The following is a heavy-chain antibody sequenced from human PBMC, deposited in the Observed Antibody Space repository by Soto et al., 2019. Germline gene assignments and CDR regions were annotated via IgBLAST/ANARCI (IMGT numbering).Heavy chain of an antibody. CDR1: GYTFTGYY. J-gene: IGHJ4*02. D-gene: IGHD3-22*01. V-gene: IGHV1-2*04. CDR3: ARAFPDYYDSTYYFDY. CDR2: INPNSGGT. Sequence: GXSVKVSFNASGYTFTGYYMHWVRQAPGQGLEWMGWINPNSGGTNYAQKFQGWVTMTRDTSISTAYMELSRLRSDDTAVYYCARAFPDYYDSTYYFDYWGQGTLVTVSS.